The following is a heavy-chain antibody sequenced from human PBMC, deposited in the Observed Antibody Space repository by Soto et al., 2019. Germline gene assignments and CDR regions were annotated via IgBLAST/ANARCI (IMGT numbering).Heavy chain of an antibody. CDR2: IFYSVTT. Sequence: PXASLSLTCTVSGASITSTYWSWIRQSPGKGLEWIGYIFYSVTTNYNPSLKNRVTISVDTSKNQLSLNLTSVTAADTAVYYCAQTPFPLTPGTVLHYFDSCGQRTLVTVSS. D-gene: IGHD4-17*01. V-gene: IGHV4-59*01. J-gene: IGHJ4*02. CDR1: GASITSTY. CDR3: AQTPFPLTPGTVLHYFDS.